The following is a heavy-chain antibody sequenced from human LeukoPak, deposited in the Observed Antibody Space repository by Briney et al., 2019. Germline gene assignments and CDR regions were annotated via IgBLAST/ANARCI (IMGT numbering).Heavy chain of an antibody. CDR2: IYYSGST. CDR3: ARDPRAAAGLDYYYGMDV. J-gene: IGHJ6*04. Sequence: SETLSLTCTVSGGSISSYYWSWIRQPPGKGLEWIGYIYYSGSTNYNPSLKSQVAISVDTSKNQFSLKLSSVTAADTAVYYCARDPRAAAGLDYYYGMDVWGKGTTVTVSS. CDR1: GGSISSYY. V-gene: IGHV4-59*01. D-gene: IGHD6-13*01.